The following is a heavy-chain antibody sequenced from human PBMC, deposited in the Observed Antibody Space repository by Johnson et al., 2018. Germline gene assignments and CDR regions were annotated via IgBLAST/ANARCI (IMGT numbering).Heavy chain of an antibody. CDR3: AGGGYYDSSGFYSAIPNDTFDS. Sequence: QVQLVQSGGGLVQPGGSLRLSCAASGFTVSSNYMSWVRQAPGKGLEWVSYISSSGSTIYYTDSVKGRFTISRDNAKNSLYLQMNSLRAEDTAVYYCAGGGYYDSSGFYSAIPNDTFDSWGQGTMVTVSS. V-gene: IGHV3-11*04. J-gene: IGHJ3*02. CDR1: GFTVSSNY. CDR2: ISSSGSTI. D-gene: IGHD3-22*01.